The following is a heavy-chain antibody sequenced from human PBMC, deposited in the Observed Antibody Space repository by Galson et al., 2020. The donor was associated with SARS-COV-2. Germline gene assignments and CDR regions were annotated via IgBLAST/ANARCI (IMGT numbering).Heavy chain of an antibody. CDR1: GFTFSSYN. CDR3: SRGISSSWPFSDF. CDR2: ITSSSTT. D-gene: IGHD6-13*01. V-gene: IGHV3-48*02. Sequence: GESLKISCAASGFTFSSYNMNWVRQAPGKGLEWVSFITSSSTTYYADSVKGRFTISRDNAKNSLYLQMSGLRDDDTALYYCSRGISSSWPFSDFWGQGALVTVSS. J-gene: IGHJ4*02.